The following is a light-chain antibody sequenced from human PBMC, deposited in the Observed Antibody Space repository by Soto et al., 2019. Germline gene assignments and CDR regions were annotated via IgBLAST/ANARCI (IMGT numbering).Light chain of an antibody. CDR2: AAS. CDR3: QQSYSTLTWT. CDR1: QSISTY. Sequence: DIQMTQSPSSLSASVGDRVTITCRASQSISTYLNWYQQKPGKAPRLLIYAASSLQSGVPSRFSGSGSGTDFTLTISSLQREDFATYYCQQSYSTLTWTFGQGTQVEIK. J-gene: IGKJ1*01. V-gene: IGKV1-39*01.